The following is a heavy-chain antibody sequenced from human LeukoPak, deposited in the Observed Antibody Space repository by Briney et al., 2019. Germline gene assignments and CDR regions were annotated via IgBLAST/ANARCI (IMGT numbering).Heavy chain of an antibody. Sequence: SETLSLTCTVSGGSISSYYWSWIRQPPGKGLEWIGYIYYSGSTNYNPSFKSRVTISVDTSKNQFSLKLSSVTAADTAVYYCARVTRTGLGWFDPWGQGTLVTVSS. CDR1: GGSISSYY. D-gene: IGHD1-14*01. J-gene: IGHJ5*02. CDR3: ARVTRTGLGWFDP. CDR2: IYYSGST. V-gene: IGHV4-59*08.